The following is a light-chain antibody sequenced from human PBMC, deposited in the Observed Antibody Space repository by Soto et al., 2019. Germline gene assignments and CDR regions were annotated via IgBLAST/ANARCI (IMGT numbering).Light chain of an antibody. CDR1: QSISTW. Sequence: DIQLTQSPSTLSASVGDRVSITCRASQSISTWLASYQQKPGKAPKLLIFYASSLASRVSSRFSGRGSGTHFSLTVSSLQPDDFATYYCQLYSTYPWTFGQGAQVEFK. CDR3: QLYSTYPWT. CDR2: YAS. V-gene: IGKV1-5*01. J-gene: IGKJ1*01.